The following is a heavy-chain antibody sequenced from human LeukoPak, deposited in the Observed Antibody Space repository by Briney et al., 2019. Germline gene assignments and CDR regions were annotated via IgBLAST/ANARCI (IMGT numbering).Heavy chain of an antibody. J-gene: IGHJ5*02. D-gene: IGHD4-17*01. CDR2: IIPILGIA. V-gene: IGHV1-69*04. Sequence: SVKVSCKASGGTFSNYTISWVRQAPGQGLEWMGRIIPILGIANYAQEFQGRVTITADKSTSTAYMELSSLRSEDTAVYYCARDPADYGVTNWFDPWGQGTLVTVSS. CDR3: ARDPADYGVTNWFDP. CDR1: GGTFSNYT.